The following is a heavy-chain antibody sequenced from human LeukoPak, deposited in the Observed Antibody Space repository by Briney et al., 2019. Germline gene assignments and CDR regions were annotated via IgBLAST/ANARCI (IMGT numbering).Heavy chain of an antibody. V-gene: IGHV4-39*01. CDR1: GGSISSSSYY. Sequence: SETLSLTCTVSGGSISSSSYYWGWIRQPPGKGLEWIGSIYYSGSTYYNPSLKSRVTISVDTSKNQFSLKQSSVTAADTAVYYCARLYYYYMDVWGKGTTVTVSS. CDR2: IYYSGST. CDR3: ARLYYYYMDV. J-gene: IGHJ6*03.